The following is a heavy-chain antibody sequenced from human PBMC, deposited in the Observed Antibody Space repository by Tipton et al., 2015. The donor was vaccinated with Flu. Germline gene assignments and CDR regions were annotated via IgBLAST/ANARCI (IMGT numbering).Heavy chain of an antibody. CDR1: GYTFTNYN. V-gene: IGHV1-46*01. D-gene: IGHD3-22*01. CDR2: IYPSGGGT. CDR3: AHDSNGYEALDV. Sequence: QLVQSGAEVKKPGASVRISCTASGYTFTNYNMHWVRQAPGQGPAWLGIIYPSGGGTTYAQKFQGRVTLTRDKSTSTVYMELRSLRSDDTAVYYCAHDSNGYEALDVWGHGTMVT. J-gene: IGHJ3*01.